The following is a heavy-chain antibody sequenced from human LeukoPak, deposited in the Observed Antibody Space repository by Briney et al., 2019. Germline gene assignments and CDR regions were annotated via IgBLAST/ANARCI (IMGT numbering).Heavy chain of an antibody. J-gene: IGHJ3*02. CDR3: ARDRSLYYYDSSGYYGDAFNI. CDR1: GFPFSSYG. CDR2: LSYDGSNE. V-gene: IGHV3-30*03. D-gene: IGHD3-22*01. Sequence: GGSLRLSCAASGFPFSSYGMHWVRQAPGKGLEWVAVLSYDGSNEYYADSVKGRFTISRDNSKNTLYLQMNSLRVEDTAVYYCARDRSLYYYDSSGYYGDAFNIWGQGTMVTVSS.